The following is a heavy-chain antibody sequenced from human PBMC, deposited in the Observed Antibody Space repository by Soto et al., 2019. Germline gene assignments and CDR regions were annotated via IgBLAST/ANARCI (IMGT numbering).Heavy chain of an antibody. J-gene: IGHJ4*02. CDR3: ARDISLAAAATPHFDY. CDR1: GFTFSDYY. Sequence: QVQLVESGGGLVKPGGSLRLSCAASGFTFSDYYMSWIRQAPGKGLEWVSYISSSGSTIYYADSVKGRFTISRDNAKNLLYLQMNSLRAEDTAVYYCARDISLAAAATPHFDYWGQGTLVTVSS. V-gene: IGHV3-11*01. CDR2: ISSSGSTI. D-gene: IGHD6-13*01.